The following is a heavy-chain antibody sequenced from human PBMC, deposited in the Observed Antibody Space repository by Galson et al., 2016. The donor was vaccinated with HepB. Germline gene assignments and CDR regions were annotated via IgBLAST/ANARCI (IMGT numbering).Heavy chain of an antibody. V-gene: IGHV3-7*01. J-gene: IGHJ3*02. Sequence: SLRLSCAASGFTFTTYYMGWVRQAPGEGLEWVANIDQDGSARFYVDSVKGRFTISRDNAKNSVSLQMNSLRAEDTAVYYCARARGVAGLAFDIWGRGTMVTVSS. CDR1: GFTFTTYY. CDR3: ARARGVAGLAFDI. CDR2: IDQDGSAR. D-gene: IGHD3-16*01.